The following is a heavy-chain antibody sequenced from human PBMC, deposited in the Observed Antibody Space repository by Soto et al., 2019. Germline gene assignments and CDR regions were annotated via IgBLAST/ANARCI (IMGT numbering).Heavy chain of an antibody. Sequence: GGSLRLSCAASGFTFRSYSMSWVRQAPGKGLEWVSVIYSGGSTYYADSVKGRFTISRDNSKNTLYLQMNSLRAEDTAVYYCARTDYGDSFDYWGQGTLVTVSS. V-gene: IGHV3-53*01. CDR2: IYSGGST. J-gene: IGHJ4*02. D-gene: IGHD4-17*01. CDR1: GFTFRSYS. CDR3: ARTDYGDSFDY.